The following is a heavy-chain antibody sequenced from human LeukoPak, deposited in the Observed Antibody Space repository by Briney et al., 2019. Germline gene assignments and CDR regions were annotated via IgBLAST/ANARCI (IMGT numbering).Heavy chain of an antibody. CDR2: ISGSGGST. CDR1: GFTFSSYA. V-gene: IGHV3-23*01. D-gene: IGHD6-25*01. CDR3: ARFGAAAVGFDI. J-gene: IGHJ3*02. Sequence: GGSLRLSCAASGFTFSSYAMSWVRQAPGKGLEWVSGISGSGGSTHYADSVKGRFTISRDNSKNTLYLQMNSLRAEDTAVYYCARFGAAAVGFDIWGHGTMVTVSS.